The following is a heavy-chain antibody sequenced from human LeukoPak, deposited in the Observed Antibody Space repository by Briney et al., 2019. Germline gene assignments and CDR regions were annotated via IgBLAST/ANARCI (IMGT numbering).Heavy chain of an antibody. CDR2: ISNDGKYI. CDR3: ANHLACGSTSCPPFDD. CDR1: GFNFGSYA. Sequence: PGGSLRLSCVASGFNFGSYAMSWVRQAPGEGLDWVSSISNDGKYIYYADSVKGRFTISRDNAKSSLYLQMNSLRAEDTAVYYCANHLACGSTSCPPFDDWGQGTLVTVSS. V-gene: IGHV3-21*01. J-gene: IGHJ4*02. D-gene: IGHD2-2*01.